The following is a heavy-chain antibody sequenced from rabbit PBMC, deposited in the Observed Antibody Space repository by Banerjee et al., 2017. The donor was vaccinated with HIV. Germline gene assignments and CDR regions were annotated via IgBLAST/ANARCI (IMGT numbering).Heavy chain of an antibody. D-gene: IGHD1-1*01. CDR1: GFSFSNKYV. J-gene: IGHJ3*01. Sequence: QEQLEESGGDLVKPEGSLTLTCTASGFSFSNKYVMCWVRQAPGKGLEWIACINTSSGNTVYASWAKGRFTISKTSSTTVTLQMTSLTAADTATYFCSRVTGYGSTSGHPTRLDLWGQGTLVTVS. CDR3: SRVTGYGSTSGHPTRLDL. CDR2: INTSSGNT. V-gene: IGHV1S45*01.